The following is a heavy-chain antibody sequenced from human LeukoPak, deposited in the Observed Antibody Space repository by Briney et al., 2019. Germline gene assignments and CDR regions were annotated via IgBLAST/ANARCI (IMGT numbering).Heavy chain of an antibody. V-gene: IGHV3-21*01. D-gene: IGHD6-13*01. CDR1: GLTFSSYS. Sequence: GGSLRLSCAASGLTFSSYSMNWVRQAPGKGLEWVSSISSSSSYIYYADSVKGRFTISRDNAKNSLYLQMNSLRAEDTAVYYCARDLAAAGMEGWFDPWGQGTLVTVSS. CDR2: ISSSSSYI. CDR3: ARDLAAAGMEGWFDP. J-gene: IGHJ5*02.